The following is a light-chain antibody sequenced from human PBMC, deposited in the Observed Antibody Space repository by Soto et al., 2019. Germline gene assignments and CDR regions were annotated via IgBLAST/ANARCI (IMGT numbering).Light chain of an antibody. CDR3: HQYVSSWT. J-gene: IGKJ1*01. V-gene: IGKV3-20*01. Sequence: EIVLTQSPGTLSLSPGERATLSCRASQSVSSTYVAWYQQKSGQAPRLLIYGASSRATGIPDRFSGSGSGTDFTLTISRLEPEDFAVYYCHQYVSSWTLGQRTKVDI. CDR2: GAS. CDR1: QSVSSTY.